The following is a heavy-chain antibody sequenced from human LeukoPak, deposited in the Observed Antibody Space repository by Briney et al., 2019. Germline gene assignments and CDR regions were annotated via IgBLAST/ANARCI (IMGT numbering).Heavy chain of an antibody. CDR3: ARSRDYYYYYYMDV. V-gene: IGHV1-69*13. Sequence: GASVKVSCKASGGTFSSYAISWERQAPGQGLEWMGGIIPIFGTANYAQKFQGRVTITADESTSTAYMELSSLRSEDTAVYYCARSRDYYYYYYMDVWGKGTTVTISS. J-gene: IGHJ6*03. D-gene: IGHD3-10*01. CDR2: IIPIFGTA. CDR1: GGTFSSYA.